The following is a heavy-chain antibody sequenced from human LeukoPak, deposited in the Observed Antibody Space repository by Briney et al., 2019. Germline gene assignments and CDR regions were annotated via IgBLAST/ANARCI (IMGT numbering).Heavy chain of an antibody. J-gene: IGHJ4*01. CDR3: ARLRRYYDTTAGLDY. V-gene: IGHV1-69*06. Sequence: ASVKVSCKASGGTFSSYAISWVRQALGQGLEWMGGIIPIFGTANYAQKFQGRVTITADKSTSTAYMELSSLRSEDTAVYYCARLRRYYDTTAGLDYWGQGTLVTVPS. CDR2: IIPIFGTA. CDR1: GGTFSSYA. D-gene: IGHD3-9*01.